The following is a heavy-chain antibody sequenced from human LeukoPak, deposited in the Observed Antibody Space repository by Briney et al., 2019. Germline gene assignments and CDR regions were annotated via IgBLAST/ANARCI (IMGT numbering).Heavy chain of an antibody. Sequence: PSETLSLTCAVYGGSFSGYYWSWIRQPPGKGLEWIGEINHSGSTNYNPSLKSRVTISVDTSKNQFSLKLSSVTAADTAVYYCARHVGATPNRFDPWGQGTLVTVSS. CDR3: ARHVGATPNRFDP. D-gene: IGHD1-26*01. V-gene: IGHV4-34*01. J-gene: IGHJ5*02. CDR1: GGSFSGYY. CDR2: INHSGST.